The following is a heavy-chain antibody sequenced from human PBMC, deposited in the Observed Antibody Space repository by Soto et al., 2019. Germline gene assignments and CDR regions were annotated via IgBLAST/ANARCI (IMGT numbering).Heavy chain of an antibody. J-gene: IGHJ4*02. D-gene: IGHD3-22*01. CDR3: ARDYHYDSSGYYWH. CDR2: ISSSGSTI. V-gene: IGHV3-11*01. CDR1: GFTFSDYY. Sequence: GGSLRLSCAASGFTFSDYYMSWIRQAPGKGLEWVSYISSSGSTIYYADFVKGRFTISRDNAKNSLYLQMNSLRAEDTAVYYCARDYHYDSSGYYWHWGQGTLVTVSS.